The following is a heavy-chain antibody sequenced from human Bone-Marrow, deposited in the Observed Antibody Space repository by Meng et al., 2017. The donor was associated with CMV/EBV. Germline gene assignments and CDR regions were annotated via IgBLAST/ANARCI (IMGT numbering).Heavy chain of an antibody. CDR2: IYYSGST. D-gene: IGHD3-3*01. CDR1: GGPISSISYY. CDR3: ARDPPRYNYDFWSGYYTDYYYGMDV. J-gene: IGHJ6*02. Sequence: LSCTVPGGPISSISYYWGWIRQPPGKGLEWIGSIYYSGSTYYNPSLKSRVTISVDTSKNQFSLKLSSVTAADTAVYYCARDPPRYNYDFWSGYYTDYYYGMDVWGQGTTVTVYS. V-gene: IGHV4-39*07.